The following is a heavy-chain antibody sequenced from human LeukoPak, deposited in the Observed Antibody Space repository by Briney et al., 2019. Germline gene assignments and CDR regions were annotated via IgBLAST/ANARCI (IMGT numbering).Heavy chain of an antibody. CDR3: AQQLGYCSRGNCYFIH. CDR2: ISTDGDDT. D-gene: IGHD2-15*01. J-gene: IGHJ4*02. Sequence: GGSLRLSCAASGFTFNNYAMGWVRRAPEKGLEWVSAISTDGDDTSYADSVKGRFSISRDNSQSTLYLQVNGLRAEDTAVYYCAQQLGYCSRGNCYFIHWGQGTLVTVSS. CDR1: GFTFNNYA. V-gene: IGHV3-23*01.